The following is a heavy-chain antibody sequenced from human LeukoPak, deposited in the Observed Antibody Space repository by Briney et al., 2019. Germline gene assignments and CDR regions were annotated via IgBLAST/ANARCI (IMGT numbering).Heavy chain of an antibody. CDR1: GFTFSSYW. J-gene: IGHJ4*02. Sequence: GGSLRLSCAASGFTFSSYWMSWVRQAPGKGLEWVANIKQDGSEEYYVDSVKGRFTISRDNSKNTLYLQMNSLRAEDTAVYYCARAYYYDSSGYLSPFGYWGQGTLVTVSS. CDR2: IKQDGSEE. V-gene: IGHV3-7*01. CDR3: ARAYYYDSSGYLSPFGY. D-gene: IGHD3-22*01.